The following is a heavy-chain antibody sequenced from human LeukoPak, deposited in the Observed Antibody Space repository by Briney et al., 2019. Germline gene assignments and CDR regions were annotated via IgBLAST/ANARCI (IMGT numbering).Heavy chain of an antibody. CDR2: INGGGVNT. CDR1: GFTFSSYA. J-gene: IGHJ4*02. D-gene: IGHD3-3*01. CDR3: AKQGGSYDFYFDY. Sequence: HPGGSLRLSCAASGFTFSSYAMSWVRQAPGKGLEWVSTINGGGVNTHYADSVGGRFTISRDNSKNTLFLQMNSLRDEDTAVYYCAKQGGSYDFYFDYWGQGTLVTVSS. V-gene: IGHV3-23*01.